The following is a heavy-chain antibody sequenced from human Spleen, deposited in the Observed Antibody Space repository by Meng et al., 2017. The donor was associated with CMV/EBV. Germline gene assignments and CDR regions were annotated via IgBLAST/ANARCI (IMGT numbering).Heavy chain of an antibody. Sequence: GGSLRLSCAASGFTFSSYSMNWVRQAPGKGLEWVSSISSSSSYIYYADSVKGRFTISRDNAKNSLYLQMNSLRAEDTAVYYCASGGGYCSSTSCYRTRYYFDYWGQGTLVTVSS. D-gene: IGHD2-2*02. V-gene: IGHV3-21*01. CDR1: GFTFSSYS. J-gene: IGHJ4*02. CDR2: ISSSSSYI. CDR3: ASGGGYCSSTSCYRTRYYFDY.